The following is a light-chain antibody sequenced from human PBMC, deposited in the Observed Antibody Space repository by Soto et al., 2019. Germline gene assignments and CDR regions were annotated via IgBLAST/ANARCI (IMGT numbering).Light chain of an antibody. V-gene: IGKV3-15*01. J-gene: IGKJ4*01. Sequence: EIVMTHSPDTLSVSPGERDTLSCRASQSVSSNLAWYQQKPGQAPRLLIHGASTRATGIPARFSGSGSGTEFTLTISSLQSEDFAVYYCQQYNKWPSLTFGGGTKGEIK. CDR2: GAS. CDR3: QQYNKWPSLT. CDR1: QSVSSN.